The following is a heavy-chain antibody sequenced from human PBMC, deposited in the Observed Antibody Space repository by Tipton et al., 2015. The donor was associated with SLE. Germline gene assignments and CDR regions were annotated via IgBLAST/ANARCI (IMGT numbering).Heavy chain of an antibody. J-gene: IGHJ4*02. D-gene: IGHD3-3*01. CDR1: GSTFSSYG. V-gene: IGHV3-30*02. Sequence: SLRLSCAASGSTFSSYGMHWVRQAPGKGLEWVAFIRYDGSNKYYADSVKGRFTISRDNSKNTLYLQMNSLRAEDTAVYYCAILGSITIFGVVLDYWGQGTLVTVSS. CDR3: AILGSITIFGVVLDY. CDR2: IRYDGSNK.